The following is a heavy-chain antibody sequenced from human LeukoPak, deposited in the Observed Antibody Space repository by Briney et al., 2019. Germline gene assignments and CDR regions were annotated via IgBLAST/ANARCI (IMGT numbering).Heavy chain of an antibody. D-gene: IGHD6-13*01. Sequence: SETLSLTCAVHGGSFSGSYWSWIRKTPGKGLVWIGEINHTGSTNYNPSLKSRATISVDMSKNQFSLKVSSVTAADTAVYYCARTTYIAAAGMFDYWGQGTLVTVSS. J-gene: IGHJ4*02. CDR2: INHTGST. V-gene: IGHV4-34*01. CDR1: GGSFSGSY. CDR3: ARTTYIAAAGMFDY.